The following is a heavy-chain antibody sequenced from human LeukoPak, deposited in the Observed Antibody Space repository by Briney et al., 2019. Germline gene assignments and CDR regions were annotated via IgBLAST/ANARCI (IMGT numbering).Heavy chain of an antibody. V-gene: IGHV1-18*01. CDR3: ARGRLKRVPFTKVAGALDY. Sequence: ASVKVSCKPSGHTFRNYGITWVRQAHGQGLERNGWIGTYNGNTDYAQKFQGRVIMTADTSTTTAHMELRSLRSDDTAVYYCARGRLKRVPFTKVAGALDYWGQGTRVTVSS. D-gene: IGHD6-19*01. J-gene: IGHJ4*02. CDR2: IGTYNGNT. CDR1: GHTFRNYG.